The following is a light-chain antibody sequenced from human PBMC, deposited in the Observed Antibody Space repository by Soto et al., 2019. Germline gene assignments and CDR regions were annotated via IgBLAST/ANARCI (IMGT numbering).Light chain of an antibody. CDR3: LPHNTYPFT. J-gene: IGKJ3*01. CDR1: QDISSH. CDR2: AAS. Sequence: DIQMTQSPSSLSASVGDRVTITCRASQDISSHLGWFQQKPGKAPKRLIYAASTLESGVPSRFSGSRSGTEFTLTISSLQPEDFDIYYCLPHNTYPFTLGHGTKVDIK. V-gene: IGKV1-17*01.